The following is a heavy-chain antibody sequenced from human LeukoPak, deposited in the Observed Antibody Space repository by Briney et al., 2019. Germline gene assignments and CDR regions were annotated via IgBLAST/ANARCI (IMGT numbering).Heavy chain of an antibody. CDR3: ALGYGPDYWFDP. D-gene: IGHD4-17*01. J-gene: IGHJ5*02. CDR2: VYTNGST. CDR1: GGSITTYY. V-gene: IGHV4-4*07. Sequence: PSETLSLTCTVSGGSITTYYWSWIRQPAGKGLEWIGRVYTNGSTNYNPSLKSRITISVDTSKNQLSLKLTSVTAADTAVYYCALGYGPDYWFDPWGRGTLVTVSS.